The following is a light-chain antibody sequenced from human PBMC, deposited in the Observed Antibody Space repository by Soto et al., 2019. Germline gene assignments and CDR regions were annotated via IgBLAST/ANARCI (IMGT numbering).Light chain of an antibody. V-gene: IGLV1-51*01. CDR1: SSHIENNY. CDR3: ATWDSSLNAYV. Sequence: HSVLTQPPSVSAAPGQKVTIYRFVSSSHIENNYVSWYQQLPRTAPKLLIYDNYKRPSGIPDRFSGSKSGTSATLGITGLQSGDEADYYCATWDSSLNAYVFGNGTKVT. CDR2: DNY. J-gene: IGLJ1*01.